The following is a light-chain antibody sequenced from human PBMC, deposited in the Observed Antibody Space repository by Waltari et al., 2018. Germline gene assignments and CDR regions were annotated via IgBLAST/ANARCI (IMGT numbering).Light chain of an antibody. CDR1: QSVGTS. J-gene: IGKJ4*01. Sequence: EIVLTQSPATLPSSPGERATLSCRASQSVGTSLAWYQQKPGQAPRILIWDASNRARGTPARFSGSGSGTDCTLTISGLEPEDFAVYYCQQRSNWPPELTFGGGTKVEIK. CDR3: QQRSNWPPELT. CDR2: DAS. V-gene: IGKV3-11*01.